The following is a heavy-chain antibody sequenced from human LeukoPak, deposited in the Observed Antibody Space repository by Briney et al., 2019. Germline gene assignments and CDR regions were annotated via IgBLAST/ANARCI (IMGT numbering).Heavy chain of an antibody. J-gene: IGHJ4*02. CDR2: IDPKSGGT. CDR1: GYPFSGYY. CDR3: ARDSRVSADY. Sequence: ASVKVSRKPSGYPFSGYYIHWVRQTPVQGLEWLGRIDPKSGGTGFAHNFQGRVTMTTDTSISTVYMDLSSLRSDDTAVYYCARDSRVSADYWGQGTLVTVSS. D-gene: IGHD2-8*01. V-gene: IGHV1-2*06.